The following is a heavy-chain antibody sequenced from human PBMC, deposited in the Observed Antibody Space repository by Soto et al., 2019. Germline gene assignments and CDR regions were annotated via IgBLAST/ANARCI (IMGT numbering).Heavy chain of an antibody. V-gene: IGHV1-18*01. CDR2: ISAYNGNT. CDR3: ARDLGYCSSTSCYEFYYYMDV. CDR1: GYTFTSYG. Sequence: ASVKVSCKASGYTFTSYGISWVRQAPGQGLEWMGWISAYNGNTNYAQKLQGRVTITTDTSTSTSYMELRSLRSDDTAVYYCARDLGYCSSTSCYEFYYYMDVWGKGTTVTVSS. D-gene: IGHD2-2*01. J-gene: IGHJ6*03.